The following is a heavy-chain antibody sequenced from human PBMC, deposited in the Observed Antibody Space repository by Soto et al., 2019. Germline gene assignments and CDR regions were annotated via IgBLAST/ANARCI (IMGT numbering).Heavy chain of an antibody. CDR3: ARSLSDYIWGSYRLGAFDI. CDR1: GFTFSSYS. Sequence: GGSLRLSCAASGFTFSSYSMNWVRQAPGKGLEWVSYISSSSSTIYYADSVKGRFTISRDNAKNSLYLQMNSLRAEDTAVYYCARSLSDYIWGSYRLGAFDIWGQGTMVTVSS. J-gene: IGHJ3*02. V-gene: IGHV3-48*01. CDR2: ISSSSSTI. D-gene: IGHD3-16*02.